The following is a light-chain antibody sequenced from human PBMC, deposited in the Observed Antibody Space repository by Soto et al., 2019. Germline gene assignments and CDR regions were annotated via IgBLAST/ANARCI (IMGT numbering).Light chain of an antibody. CDR1: QSVLYRSNNKNN. V-gene: IGKV4-1*01. Sequence: DIVMTQSPDSLAVSLGERATINCKSSQSVLYRSNNKNNLAWYRQKPGQPPKLLIYWASTRESGVPDRFSGSGSGTDFTLTISSLQAEDVAVYYCQQHYSTPLTFGQGTKVEIK. CDR3: QQHYSTPLT. J-gene: IGKJ1*01. CDR2: WAS.